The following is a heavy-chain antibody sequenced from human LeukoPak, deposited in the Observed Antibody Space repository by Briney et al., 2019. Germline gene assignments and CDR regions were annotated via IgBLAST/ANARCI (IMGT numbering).Heavy chain of an antibody. D-gene: IGHD4-23*01. Sequence: PGGSLRLSCAASGFTFTSYAMSWVRHAPGKGLEWVSAISGSGGSTYYAGSVKGRFTISRDNSKNTLYLQMNSLRAEDTAVYYCANHYGGNSNWFDPWGQGTLVTVSS. CDR1: GFTFTSYA. V-gene: IGHV3-23*01. J-gene: IGHJ5*02. CDR2: ISGSGGST. CDR3: ANHYGGNSNWFDP.